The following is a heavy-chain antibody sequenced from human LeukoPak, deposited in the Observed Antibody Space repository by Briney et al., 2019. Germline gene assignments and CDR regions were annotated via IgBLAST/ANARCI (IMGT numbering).Heavy chain of an antibody. CDR1: GGSFSGYY. CDR2: INHSGST. V-gene: IGHV4-34*01. CDR3: ARPFTMVRGVIA. J-gene: IGHJ5*02. Sequence: SETLSLTCAVYGGSFSGYYWSWIRKPPGKGLEWIGEINHSGSTNYNPSLKGRVTISVDTSKNQFSLRLSSVTAADTAVYYCARPFTMVRGVIAWGQGTLVTVSS. D-gene: IGHD3-10*01.